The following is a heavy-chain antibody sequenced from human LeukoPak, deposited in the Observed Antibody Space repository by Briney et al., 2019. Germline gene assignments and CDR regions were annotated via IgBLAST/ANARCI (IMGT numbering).Heavy chain of an antibody. J-gene: IGHJ6*03. CDR1: GFTFSSYS. Sequence: GGSLRLSCAASGFTFSSYSMNWVRQAPGKGLEWVSYISSSSSTIYYADSVKGRFTISRDNAKNSLYLQMNSLRAEDTAVYYCARDFKYNWNYGGLYYYYYMDVWGKGTTVTVSS. CDR3: ARDFKYNWNYGGLYYYYYMDV. D-gene: IGHD1-7*01. CDR2: ISSSSSTI. V-gene: IGHV3-48*01.